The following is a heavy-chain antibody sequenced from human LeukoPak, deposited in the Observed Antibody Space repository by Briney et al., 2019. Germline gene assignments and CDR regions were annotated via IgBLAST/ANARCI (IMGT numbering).Heavy chain of an antibody. CDR1: GGSSRSGAYY. CDR2: VDYIGCT. CDR3: ASVLHSPPMLNWFPP. V-gene: IGHV4-31*03. J-gene: IGHJ5*02. D-gene: IGHD2-8*01. Sequence: PAQTVSLTCTVSGGSSRSGAYYWTWILQDPGRGVAWLVYVDYIGCTYYNPSLNSRVTRSVDTCKNQFALKLSRVPGADTAVDFCASVLHSPPMLNWFPPWGQGPLLTVP.